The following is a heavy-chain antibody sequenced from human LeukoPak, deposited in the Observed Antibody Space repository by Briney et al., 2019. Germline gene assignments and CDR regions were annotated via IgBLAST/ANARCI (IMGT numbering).Heavy chain of an antibody. CDR1: GFTFSSYE. Sequence: PGGSLRLSCAASGFTFSSYEMNWVRQAPGKGLEWVSYISSSGSTIYYADSVKGRFTISRDNAKNSLYLQMNSLRAEDTAVYYCARDPYGTGAFDYWGQGTQVTVSS. CDR2: ISSSGSTI. D-gene: IGHD1-1*01. V-gene: IGHV3-48*03. J-gene: IGHJ4*02. CDR3: ARDPYGTGAFDY.